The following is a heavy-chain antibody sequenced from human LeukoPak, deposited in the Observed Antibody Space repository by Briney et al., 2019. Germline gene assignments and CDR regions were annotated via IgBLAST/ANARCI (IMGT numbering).Heavy chain of an antibody. CDR1: EFTFSSYW. D-gene: IGHD6-19*01. V-gene: IGHV3-7*01. J-gene: IGHJ4*02. Sequence: GGSLRLSCAASEFTFSSYWMSWVRQAPGKGLEWVANIKQDGSEKYYVDSVKGRFAISRDNAKNSLYLQMNSLRAEDTAVYYCARDGWSFDYWGQGTLVTVSS. CDR3: ARDGWSFDY. CDR2: IKQDGSEK.